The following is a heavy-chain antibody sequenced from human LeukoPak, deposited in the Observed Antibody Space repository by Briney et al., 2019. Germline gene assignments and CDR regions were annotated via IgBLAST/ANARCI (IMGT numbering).Heavy chain of an antibody. CDR2: IKQDGSDK. CDR1: GFTFSSYW. J-gene: IGHJ4*02. Sequence: GGSLRLSCAASGFTFSSYWLHWVRQAPGKGLEWVANIKQDGSDKYYVDSVKGRFTISRDNAKNSLYPQMNSLRAEDTAVYSCVRDGDTSGYTNWGQGTLVTVSS. V-gene: IGHV3-7*01. D-gene: IGHD3-22*01. CDR3: VRDGDTSGYTN.